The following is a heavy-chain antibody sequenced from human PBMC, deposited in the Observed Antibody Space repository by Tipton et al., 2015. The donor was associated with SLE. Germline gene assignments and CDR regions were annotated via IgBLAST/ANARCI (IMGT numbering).Heavy chain of an antibody. D-gene: IGHD3/OR15-3a*01. J-gene: IGHJ6*03. CDR3: ARVLDLHYYYYMDV. CDR2: VYYSGST. Sequence: TLSLTCTVSGGSINRSYWSWIRQPPGKGLEWIGYVYYSGSTNYNPSLKSRVTISMDTSKNQFSLKLNSVTAADTAVYYCARVLDLHYYYYMDVWGKGTTVTVSS. CDR1: GGSINRSY. V-gene: IGHV4-59*08.